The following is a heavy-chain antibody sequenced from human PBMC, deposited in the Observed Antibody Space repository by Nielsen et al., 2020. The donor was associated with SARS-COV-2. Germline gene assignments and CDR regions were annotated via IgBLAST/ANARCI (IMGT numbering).Heavy chain of an antibody. CDR3: ARTFRGSYFDAFDI. V-gene: IGHV3-21*01. D-gene: IGHD1-26*01. CDR1: GFTFSIYS. CDR2: LSSSSSYI. Sequence: GESLKISCAASGFTFSIYSMNWVRQAPGKGLEWVSSLSSSSSYIYYADSVKGRFTISRDNAKNSLYLQMNSLRAEDTAVYYCARTFRGSYFDAFDIWGQGTMVTVSS. J-gene: IGHJ3*02.